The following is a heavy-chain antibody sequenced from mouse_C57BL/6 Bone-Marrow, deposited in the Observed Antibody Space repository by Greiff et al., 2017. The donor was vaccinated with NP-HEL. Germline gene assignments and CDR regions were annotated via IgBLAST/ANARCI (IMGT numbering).Heavy chain of an antibody. CDR2: IDPSDSYT. D-gene: IGHD6-5*01. Sequence: QVQLQQSGAELVKPGASVKLSCKASGYTFTSYWMQWVKQRPGQGLEWIGEIDPSDSYTNYNQKFKGKATLTVDTSSSTAYMQLSSLTSEDSAVYYCARGGTYAWGQGTLVTVSA. CDR3: ARGGTYA. V-gene: IGHV1-50*01. J-gene: IGHJ3*01. CDR1: GYTFTSYW.